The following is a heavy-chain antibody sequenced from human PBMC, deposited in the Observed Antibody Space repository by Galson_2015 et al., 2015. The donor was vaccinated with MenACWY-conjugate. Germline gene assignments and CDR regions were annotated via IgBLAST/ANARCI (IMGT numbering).Heavy chain of an antibody. J-gene: IGHJ5*02. CDR1: GDTFSRYA. D-gene: IGHD3-22*01. V-gene: IGHV1-3*01. CDR2: IIAGNGNT. CDR3: ARNYFESNGYYDH. Sequence: SVKVSCKASGDTFSRYAIHWVRQAPGQGLEWMGWIIAGNGNTKYSRKFQARVTITRDTTASTVYMEPSSLRSEDTAVYYCARNYFESNGYYDHWGQGTLVTVSP.